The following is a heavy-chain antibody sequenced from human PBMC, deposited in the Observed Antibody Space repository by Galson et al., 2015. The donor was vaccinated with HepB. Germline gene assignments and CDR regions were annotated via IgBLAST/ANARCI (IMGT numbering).Heavy chain of an antibody. D-gene: IGHD2-21*01. Sequence: SLRLSCAASGFTFSNAWMNWVRQAPGKGLEWVGRIKSKTDGGTTDYAAPVKGRFTISRDDSKNTLYLQMNSLKTEDTAVYYCTTVGDNIVVVIAEEYYFDYWGQGTLVTVSS. CDR3: TTVGDNIVVVIAEEYYFDY. V-gene: IGHV3-15*07. J-gene: IGHJ4*02. CDR1: GFTFSNAW. CDR2: IKSKTDGGTT.